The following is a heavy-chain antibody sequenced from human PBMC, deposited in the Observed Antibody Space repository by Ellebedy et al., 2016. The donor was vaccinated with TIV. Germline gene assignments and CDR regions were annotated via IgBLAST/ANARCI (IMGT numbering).Heavy chain of an antibody. D-gene: IGHD2-2*02. Sequence: GESLKISXAASGFTFSSYAMSWVRQAPGKGLEWVSAISGSGGSTYYADSVKGRFTISRDNSKNTLYLQMNSLRAEDTAVYYCAKGSRVLYRYFDLWGRGTLVTVSS. CDR2: ISGSGGST. V-gene: IGHV3-23*01. CDR1: GFTFSSYA. CDR3: AKGSRVLYRYFDL. J-gene: IGHJ2*01.